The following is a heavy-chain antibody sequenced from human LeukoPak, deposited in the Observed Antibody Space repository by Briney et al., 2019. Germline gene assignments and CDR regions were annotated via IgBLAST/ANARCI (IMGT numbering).Heavy chain of an antibody. Sequence: SGTLSLTCAVSGGSILTTNWWRWVRPPPGKGLEWIGEVHLSGASNYNPSLKSRVSMSINNSKNPLSLKLTSVTAADTAIYYCARESGAFCPFGFWGQGTLVTVSS. D-gene: IGHD1-26*01. CDR1: GGSILTTNW. V-gene: IGHV4-4*02. CDR2: VHLSGAS. CDR3: ARESGAFCPFGF. J-gene: IGHJ4*02.